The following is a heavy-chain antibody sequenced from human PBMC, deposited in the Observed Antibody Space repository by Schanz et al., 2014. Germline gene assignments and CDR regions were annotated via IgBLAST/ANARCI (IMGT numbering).Heavy chain of an antibody. V-gene: IGHV3-48*01. CDR3: AKDAENTAMITDYFDY. CDR2: IRSSSTPI. D-gene: IGHD5-18*01. J-gene: IGHJ4*02. CDR1: GFIFSSYS. Sequence: ERLVESGGGVVQPGRSLRLSCAASGFIFSSYSMNWVRQAPGKGPEWVSYIRSSSTPIYYADSVKGRFTISRDNAKNSLYLQMNSLRAEDTAVYYCAKDAENTAMITDYFDYWGQGTLVTVSS.